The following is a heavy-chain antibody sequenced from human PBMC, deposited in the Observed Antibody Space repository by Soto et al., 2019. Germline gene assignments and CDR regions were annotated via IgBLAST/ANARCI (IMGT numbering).Heavy chain of an antibody. CDR2: ISYDGSQA. V-gene: IGHV3-30*09. D-gene: IGHD3-16*02. Sequence: QGQLAGSGGGVVQPGMSLRLSCVASGFPLSSYVMNWVRQAPGKGLEWVAVISYDGSQAEYADSAKGRFVISRDNSKDTVHLQMNNLRDEDTGLYYCARKIGYHYYYGMDLWGPGTTVTVSS. CDR1: GFPLSSYV. CDR3: ARKIGYHYYYGMDL. J-gene: IGHJ6*02.